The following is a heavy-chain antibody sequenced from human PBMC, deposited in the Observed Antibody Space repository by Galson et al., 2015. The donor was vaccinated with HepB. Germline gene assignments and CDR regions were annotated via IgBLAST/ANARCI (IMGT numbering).Heavy chain of an antibody. V-gene: IGHV3-30*02. J-gene: IGHJ4*02. CDR3: AKIPDDRHYDSSGYYYAGSDRGAY. CDR1: GFTFSSYG. CDR2: IRYDGSNK. D-gene: IGHD3-22*01. Sequence: SLRLSCAASGFTFSSYGMHWVRQAPGKGLEWVAFIRYDGSNKYYADSVKGRFTISRDNSKNTLYLQMNSLRAEDTAVYYCAKIPDDRHYDSSGYYYAGSDRGAYWGQGTLVTVSS.